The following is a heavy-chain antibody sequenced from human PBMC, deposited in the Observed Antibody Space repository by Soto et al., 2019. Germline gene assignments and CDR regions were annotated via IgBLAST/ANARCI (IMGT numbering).Heavy chain of an antibody. CDR2: IYYSGST. Sequence: PSETLSLTCTVSGDSVTSGNYYWTWIRQPPGKGLEWVGHIYYSGSTNYSPSLKSRVTISLNTPNNQFSLKVTSVTAADTAVYYCAMIPIDTYMIYLFDPWGQGSLVTGSS. CDR3: AMIPIDTYMIYLFDP. CDR1: GDSVTSGNYY. J-gene: IGHJ5*01. D-gene: IGHD3-16*01. V-gene: IGHV4-61*01.